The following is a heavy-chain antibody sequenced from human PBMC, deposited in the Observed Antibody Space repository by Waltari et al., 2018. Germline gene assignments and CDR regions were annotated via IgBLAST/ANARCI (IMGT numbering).Heavy chain of an antibody. CDR2: IYYSGST. J-gene: IGHJ2*01. V-gene: IGHV4-59*01. Sequence: QVQLQESDPGLVKPSEPLSLTCTVSGGSISSYYWNWIRQPPGKGLEWIWYIYYSGSTNGRPSLSSRLTIAVDPPKNQFSLKLSSVTAEDTAVYYCATGHAYWNFDLWGRGTLVTVSS. CDR3: ATGHAYWNFDL. CDR1: GGSISSYY.